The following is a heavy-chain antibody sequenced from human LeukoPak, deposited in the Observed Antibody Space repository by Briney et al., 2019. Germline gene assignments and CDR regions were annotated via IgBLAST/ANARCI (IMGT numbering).Heavy chain of an antibody. CDR3: ARDKVYYYGSGSYWGLGYYYMDV. CDR1: GFTVSSNY. D-gene: IGHD3-10*01. CDR2: IYSGGSA. J-gene: IGHJ6*03. Sequence: QPGGSLRLSCAASGFTVSSNYMSWVRQAPGKGLEWVSVIYSGGSAYYADSVKGRFTISRDNSKNTLYLQMNSLRAEDTAVYYCARDKVYYYGSGSYWGLGYYYMDVWGKGTTVTISS. V-gene: IGHV3-66*01.